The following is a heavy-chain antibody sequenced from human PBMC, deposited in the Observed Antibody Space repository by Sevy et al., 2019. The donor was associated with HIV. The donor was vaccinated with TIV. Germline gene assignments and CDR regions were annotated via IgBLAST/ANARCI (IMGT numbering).Heavy chain of an antibody. CDR3: ARDRVGRSNSNGDRIDAFDI. CDR2: ISAYNGNT. J-gene: IGHJ3*02. Sequence: ASVKVSCKASGYTFTNYGISWVRQAPGQGLEWMGWISAYNGNTNYAQKLQGRVTMTTDTSTSTAYMELRSLRSDDTAAYYCARDRVGRSNSNGDRIDAFDIWGQGTMVTVSS. D-gene: IGHD3-10*01. CDR1: GYTFTNYG. V-gene: IGHV1-18*01.